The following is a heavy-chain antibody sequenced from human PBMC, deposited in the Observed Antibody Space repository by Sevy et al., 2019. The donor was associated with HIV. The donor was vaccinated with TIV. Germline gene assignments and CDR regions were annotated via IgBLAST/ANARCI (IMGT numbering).Heavy chain of an antibody. J-gene: IGHJ4*02. CDR3: ARGGGYCFDS. V-gene: IGHV3-11*01. CDR1: GFTFSDYP. Sequence: GGSLRLSCEASGFTFSDYPMTWIRQAPGKGLEWVAGISSRGSTAHYADSVKGRFTMSRDNVKNTLYLQMDSLGGDDTAGYYCARGGGYCFDSWGQGALVTVSS. CDR2: ISSRGSTA.